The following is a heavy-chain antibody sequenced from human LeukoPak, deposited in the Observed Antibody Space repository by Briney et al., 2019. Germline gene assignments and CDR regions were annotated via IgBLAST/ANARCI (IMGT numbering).Heavy chain of an antibody. J-gene: IGHJ4*02. CDR2: IYSSGST. CDR3: AREHMVRGVINR. CDR1: GFSISSSY. D-gene: IGHD3-10*01. Sequence: SETLSLTCTVSGFSISSSYWSWIRQSPGKGLEWLGRIYSSGSTNYNPSLESRVTVSVDTSKNQFSLKLSSVTAADTAVYYCAREHMVRGVINRWGQGALVTVSS. V-gene: IGHV4-4*07.